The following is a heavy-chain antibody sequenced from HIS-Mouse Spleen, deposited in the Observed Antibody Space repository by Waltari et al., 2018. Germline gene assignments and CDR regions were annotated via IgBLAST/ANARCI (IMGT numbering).Heavy chain of an antibody. CDR2: IYYSGST. V-gene: IGHV4-39*07. D-gene: IGHD6-13*01. Sequence: QLQLQESGPGLVKPSETLSLTCTVSGGSISSSSSYWGWTRQPPGKGLEWIGSIYYSGSTYYNPSLKSRVTISVDTSKNQFSLKLSSVTAADTAVYYCAREIPYSSSWYDWYFDLWGQGTLVTVSS. J-gene: IGHJ2*01. CDR3: AREIPYSSSWYDWYFDL. CDR1: GGSISSSSSY.